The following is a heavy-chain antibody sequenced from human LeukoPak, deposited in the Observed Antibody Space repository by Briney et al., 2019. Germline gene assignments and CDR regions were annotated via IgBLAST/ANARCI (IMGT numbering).Heavy chain of an antibody. CDR3: ASEYGYQYGLRSTPTWFDP. CDR1: GGTFSSYA. Sequence: GSSVTGSCKASGGTFSSYAISWVRQAPGQGLEWMGGIIPILGTANYAQKFQGRVTFTADESTSTAYMELSSLRSEDTAVYYCASEYGYQYGLRSTPTWFDPWGQGTLVTVSS. D-gene: IGHD3-16*02. CDR2: IIPILGTA. J-gene: IGHJ5*02. V-gene: IGHV1-69*01.